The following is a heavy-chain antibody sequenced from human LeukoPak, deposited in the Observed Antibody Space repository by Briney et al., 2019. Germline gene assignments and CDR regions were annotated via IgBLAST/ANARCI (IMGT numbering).Heavy chain of an antibody. CDR3: ARDKSTVRTYYYYYYMDV. CDR2: IGSSSSYI. J-gene: IGHJ6*03. Sequence: PGGSLRLSCAASGFTFSSYGMNWVRQAPGKGLEWVSSIGSSSSYIYYADSVKGRFTISRDNAKNSLYLQMNSLRAEDTAVYYCARDKSTVRTYYYYYYMDVWGKGTTVTVSS. D-gene: IGHD4-17*01. V-gene: IGHV3-21*01. CDR1: GFTFSSYG.